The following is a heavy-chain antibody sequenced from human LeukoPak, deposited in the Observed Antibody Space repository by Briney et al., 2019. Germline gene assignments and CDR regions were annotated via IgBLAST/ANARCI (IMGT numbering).Heavy chain of an antibody. Sequence: PSETLSLTCTVSGGSISSYYWSWIRQPPGKGLEWIGYIYYSGSTNYNPSLKSRVTISVDTSKNQFSLKLSSVTAADTAVYYCAREGPGGYYDSSGYSEDAFDIWGQGTMVTVSS. D-gene: IGHD3-22*01. V-gene: IGHV4-59*01. CDR2: IYYSGST. CDR3: AREGPGGYYDSSGYSEDAFDI. CDR1: GGSISSYY. J-gene: IGHJ3*02.